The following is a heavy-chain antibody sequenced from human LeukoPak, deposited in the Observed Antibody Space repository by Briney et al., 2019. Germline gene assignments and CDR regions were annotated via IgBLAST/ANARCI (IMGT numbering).Heavy chain of an antibody. CDR1: GFTFSSYS. Sequence: GGSLRLSCAASGFTFSSYSMNWVRRAPGKGLEWVSSISSSSSYIYYADSVKGRFTISRDNAKNSLYLQMNSLRAEDTAVYYCARDVDSKDAFDIWGQGTMVTVSS. V-gene: IGHV3-21*01. D-gene: IGHD3-22*01. J-gene: IGHJ3*02. CDR3: ARDVDSKDAFDI. CDR2: ISSSSSYI.